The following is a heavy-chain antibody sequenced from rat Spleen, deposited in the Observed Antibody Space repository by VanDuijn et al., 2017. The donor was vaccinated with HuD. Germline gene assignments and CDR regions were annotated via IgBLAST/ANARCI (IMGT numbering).Heavy chain of an antibody. CDR1: GISLTDYS. Sequence: VQLKESGPGLVQPSQTLSLTCTVSGISLTDYSIHWVRQPPGKGLEWMGVIWTGGSTAYNSLLKSRLSITRDISKSQVFLKMNSLQTEDTATYYCARANRDSYAHFDYWGQGVMVTVSS. D-gene: IGHD1-12*01. V-gene: IGHV2S63*01. CDR2: IWTGGST. J-gene: IGHJ2*01. CDR3: ARANRDSYAHFDY.